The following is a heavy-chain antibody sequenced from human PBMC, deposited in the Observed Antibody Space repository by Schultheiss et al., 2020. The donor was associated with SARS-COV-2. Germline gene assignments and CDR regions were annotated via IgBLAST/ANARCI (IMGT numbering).Heavy chain of an antibody. Sequence: GGSLRLSCAASGFTFSGSAMHWVRQASGKGLEWVGRIRSKANSYATAYAASVKGRFTISRDDSKNTAYLQMNSLKTEDTAVYYCTRTYASYYYGMDVWGQGTTVTAP. CDR3: TRTYASYYYGMDV. J-gene: IGHJ6*02. V-gene: IGHV3-73*01. D-gene: IGHD2-2*01. CDR2: IRSKANSYAT. CDR1: GFTFSGSA.